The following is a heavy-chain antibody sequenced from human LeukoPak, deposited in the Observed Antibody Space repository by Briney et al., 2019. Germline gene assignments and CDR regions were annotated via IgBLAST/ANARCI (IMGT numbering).Heavy chain of an antibody. J-gene: IGHJ4*02. CDR2: ISYDGSNK. V-gene: IGHV3-30*03. Sequence: GGSLRLSCAASGFTFSSYGMHWVRQAPGKGLEWVAVISYDGSNKYYADSVKGRFTISRDNSKNTLYLQMNSLRAEDTAVYYCVLKGDHWGQGTLVTVSS. CDR1: GFTFSSYG. CDR3: VLKGDH.